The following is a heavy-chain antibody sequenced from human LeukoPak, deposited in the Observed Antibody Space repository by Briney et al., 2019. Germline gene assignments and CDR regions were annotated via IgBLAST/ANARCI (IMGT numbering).Heavy chain of an antibody. J-gene: IGHJ6*03. Sequence: SETLSLTCTVSGGSISSSSYYWGWIRQPPGKGLEWIGSIYYSGSTYYNPSLKSRVTISVDTSKNQFSLKLSSVTAADTAVYYCASVVATILGYYMDVWGKGTTVTVSS. CDR2: IYYSGST. D-gene: IGHD5-12*01. CDR1: GGSISSSSYY. V-gene: IGHV4-39*01. CDR3: ASVVATILGYYMDV.